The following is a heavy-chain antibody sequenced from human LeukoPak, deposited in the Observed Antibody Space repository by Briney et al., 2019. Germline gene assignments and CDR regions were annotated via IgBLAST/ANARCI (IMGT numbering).Heavy chain of an antibody. CDR3: AKGPLYYYGDNAWFGP. D-gene: IGHD4-17*01. V-gene: IGHV3-30*18. CDR2: VFSDGTYK. J-gene: IGHJ5*02. Sequence: AGRSLTLSCAASGFTLSSSAMHWVGQAPGKGLEWVAVVFSDGTYKYYADSVKGRFTISRDNSKNMLFLQMNSLRAEDTAVYYCAKGPLYYYGDNAWFGPWGQGTLVTVSS. CDR1: GFTLSSSA.